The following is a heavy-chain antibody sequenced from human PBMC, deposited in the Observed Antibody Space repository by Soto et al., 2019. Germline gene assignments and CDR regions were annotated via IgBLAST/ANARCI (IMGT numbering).Heavy chain of an antibody. D-gene: IGHD1-26*01. V-gene: IGHV3-15*01. CDR1: GFTLSNTW. CDR2: ITRKSDGEKT. CDR3: TSDPYMKLWVHVPDY. J-gene: IGHJ4*02. Sequence: EVQLVESGGGLVKPGGSLRLSCIASGFTLSNTWISWVRQAPGKGLEWVCRITRKSDGEKTDYAAPVKGRVTISREDSKNTVYLQMNSPKTEDTAVYYCTSDPYMKLWVHVPDYWGQGTLVTVSS.